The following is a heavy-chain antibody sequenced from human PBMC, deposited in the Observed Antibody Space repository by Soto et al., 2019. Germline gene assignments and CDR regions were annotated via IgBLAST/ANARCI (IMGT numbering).Heavy chain of an antibody. D-gene: IGHD3-16*02. V-gene: IGHV5-10-1*01. CDR2: IDPSDSYT. CDR1: GYSFTSYW. J-gene: IGHJ3*02. Sequence: PGESLKISGNGSGYSFTSYWISWVRQMPGKGLEWMGRIDPSDSYTNYSPSFQGHVTISADKSISTAYLQWSSLKASDTAMYYCARTPNYDYVWGSYRQTDAFDIWGQGTMVTVS. CDR3: ARTPNYDYVWGSYRQTDAFDI.